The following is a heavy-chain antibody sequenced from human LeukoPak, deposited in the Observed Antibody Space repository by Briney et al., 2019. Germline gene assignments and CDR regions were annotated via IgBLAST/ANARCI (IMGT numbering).Heavy chain of an antibody. D-gene: IGHD1-7*01. J-gene: IGHJ3*02. CDR2: IYYSGST. CDR1: GGSISSSSYY. V-gene: IGHV4-39*02. CDR3: AREWNYYAFEI. Sequence: SETLSLTCTVSGGSISSSSYYWGWIRQPPGKGLEWIGSIYYSGSTYYNPSLKSRVTISVDTSKNQFSLKLSSVTAADTAVYYCAREWNYYAFEIWGQGTMVSVSS.